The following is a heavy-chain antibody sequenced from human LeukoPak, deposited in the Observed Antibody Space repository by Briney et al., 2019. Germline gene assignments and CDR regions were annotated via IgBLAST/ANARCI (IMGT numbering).Heavy chain of an antibody. Sequence: GGSLETSFNGSWSRFTTYWHDLMRPMPGRGLEWMAIITPGNSDTQYSPSLQGQVTISADKSISTAYLQWSSLKASDSAMYYCATRIDGTYYWGQGTLVTVSS. D-gene: IGHD1-26*01. CDR3: ATRIDGTYY. J-gene: IGHJ4*02. V-gene: IGHV5-51*01. CDR2: ITPGNSDT. CDR1: WSRFTTYW.